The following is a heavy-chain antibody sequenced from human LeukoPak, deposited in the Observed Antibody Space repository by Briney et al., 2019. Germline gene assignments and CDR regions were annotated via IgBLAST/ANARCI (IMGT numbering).Heavy chain of an antibody. D-gene: IGHD3-3*01. V-gene: IGHV3-7*03. CDR3: AKDFFAVTIPRGPFDY. CDR2: IKGDGTEK. Sequence: GGSLRLSCAASRFTFNTYWMSWVRQAPGKGLEWVATIKGDGTEKYYVDPVKGRFTISRDNAKNSLYLQMNSLRAEDTAVYYCAKDFFAVTIPRGPFDYWGQGTLVTVSS. J-gene: IGHJ4*02. CDR1: RFTFNTYW.